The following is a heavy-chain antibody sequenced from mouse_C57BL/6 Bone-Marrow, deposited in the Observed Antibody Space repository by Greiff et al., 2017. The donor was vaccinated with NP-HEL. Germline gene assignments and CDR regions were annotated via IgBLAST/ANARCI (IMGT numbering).Heavy chain of an antibody. D-gene: IGHD4-1*01. Sequence: VQLQQPGAELVMPGASVKLSCKASGYTFTSYWMHWVKQRPGQGLEWIGEIDPSDSYTNYNQKFKGKSTLTVDKSSSTAYMQLSSLTSEDSAVYYCARTWGLYAMDYWGQGTSVTVSS. CDR2: IDPSDSYT. CDR1: GYTFTSYW. J-gene: IGHJ4*01. V-gene: IGHV1-69*01. CDR3: ARTWGLYAMDY.